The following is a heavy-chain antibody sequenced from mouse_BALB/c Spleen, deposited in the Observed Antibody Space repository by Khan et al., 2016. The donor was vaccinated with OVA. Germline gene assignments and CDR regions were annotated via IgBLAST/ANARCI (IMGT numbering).Heavy chain of an antibody. J-gene: IGHJ2*01. CDR1: GYTFTDYV. CDR3: ARSYDGSSDLDY. V-gene: IGHV1-77*01. Sequence: QVQLKQSGPELVKPGASVKMSCKASGYTFTDYVISWVKQRTGQGLEWIGEIYPGSGSTYYNEKFKGKATLTADKSSNTAYMQLSSLTSEDSAVYVCARSYDGSSDLDYWGQGTTLTVSS. D-gene: IGHD1-1*01. CDR2: IYPGSGST.